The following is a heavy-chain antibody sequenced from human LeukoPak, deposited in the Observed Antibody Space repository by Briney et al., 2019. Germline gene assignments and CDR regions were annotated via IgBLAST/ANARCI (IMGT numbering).Heavy chain of an antibody. V-gene: IGHV3-23*01. Sequence: AGGSLRLPCATSGFTFTNYAMNWVRQAPGKGLEWVSAVTGPGDTTYYADSVKGRFFMSREDSKTTVYLQMNSLRAEDTAIYYCAKGAEIDLWGQGTLVTVSS. CDR2: VTGPGDTT. CDR3: AKGAEIDL. J-gene: IGHJ5*02. D-gene: IGHD3-16*01. CDR1: GFTFTNYA.